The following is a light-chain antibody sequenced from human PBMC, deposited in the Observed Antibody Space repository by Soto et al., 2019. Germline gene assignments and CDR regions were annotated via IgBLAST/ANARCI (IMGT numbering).Light chain of an antibody. J-gene: IGKJ1*01. CDR1: QSIGIW. V-gene: IGKV1-5*03. Sequence: IQMTQSPSTLSASVGDRVAITCRASQSIGIWLAWYQQKPGKAPRFLIYKASILESGVPSRFSGSGYGTEFTLTISSLQPDDFATYYCQQYNDYSWTCGQGTKVEIK. CDR2: KAS. CDR3: QQYNDYSWT.